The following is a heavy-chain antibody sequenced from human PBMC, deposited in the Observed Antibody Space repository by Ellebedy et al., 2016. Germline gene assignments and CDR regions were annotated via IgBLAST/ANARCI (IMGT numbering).Heavy chain of an antibody. Sequence: SETLSLTCTVSGGSISSYYWSWIRQPPGKGLEWIGYIYYSGSTNYNPSLKSRVTISVDTSKNQFSLKLSSVTAADTAVYYCARGNVKRAIPGYSSSWYSWGQGTLVTVSS. D-gene: IGHD6-13*01. J-gene: IGHJ4*02. CDR2: IYYSGST. CDR3: ARGNVKRAIPGYSSSWYS. CDR1: GGSISSYY. V-gene: IGHV4-59*12.